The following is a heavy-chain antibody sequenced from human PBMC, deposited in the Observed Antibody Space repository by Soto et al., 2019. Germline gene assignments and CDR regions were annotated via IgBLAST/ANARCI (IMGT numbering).Heavy chain of an antibody. CDR2: ISYDGSNK. CDR1: GFTFSSYG. CDR3: AKDNERGLRPGWFDP. V-gene: IGHV3-30*18. Sequence: QVQLVKSGGGVVQPGRSLRLSCAASGFTFSSYGMHWVRQAPGKGLEWVAVISYDGSNKYYADSVKGRFTISRDNSKNTLYLQMNSLRAEDTAVYYCAKDNERGLRPGWFDPWGQGTLVTVSS. D-gene: IGHD1-1*01. J-gene: IGHJ5*02.